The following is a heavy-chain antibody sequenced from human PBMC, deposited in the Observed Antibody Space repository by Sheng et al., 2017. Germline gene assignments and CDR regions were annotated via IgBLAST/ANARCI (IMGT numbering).Heavy chain of an antibody. J-gene: IGHJ4*02. CDR3: ARTLSYINRDYYRHFDH. CDR1: GFSFNDYW. V-gene: IGHV3-7*01. CDR2: IKEDGSVK. D-gene: IGHD3-22*01. Sequence: EVQLVESGGGLVQPGGSLRLSCAASGFSFNDYWMNWVRQAPGKGLEWVAAIKEDGSVKNYLDSVKGRFIISRDNAERSLFLQMNSLRVDDAAVYYCARTLSYINRDYYRHFDHWGQGTLVTVSS.